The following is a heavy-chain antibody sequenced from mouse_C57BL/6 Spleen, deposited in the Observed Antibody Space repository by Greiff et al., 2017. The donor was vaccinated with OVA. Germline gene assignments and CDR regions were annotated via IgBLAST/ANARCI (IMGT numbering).Heavy chain of an antibody. J-gene: IGHJ4*01. Sequence: QVQLKQPGAELVKPGASVKLSCKASGYTFTSYWMQWVKQRPGQGLEWIGEIDPSDSYTNYNQKFKGKATLTVDTSSSTAYMQLSSLTSEDSAVYYCARGGSSYAMDYWGQGTSVTVSP. CDR3: ARGGSSYAMDY. CDR1: GYTFTSYW. D-gene: IGHD1-1*01. CDR2: IDPSDSYT. V-gene: IGHV1-50*01.